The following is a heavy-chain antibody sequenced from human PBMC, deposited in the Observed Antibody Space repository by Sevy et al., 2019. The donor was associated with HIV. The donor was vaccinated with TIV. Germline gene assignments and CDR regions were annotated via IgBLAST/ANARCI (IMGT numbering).Heavy chain of an antibody. CDR1: GGSISSSSYY. CDR3: ATQSGYYDSSGYLP. Sequence: SETLSLTCTVSGGSISSSSYYWGWIRQPPGKGLEWIGSIYYSGSTYYNPSLKGRVTISVDTSKNQFSLKLSSVTAADTAVYYCATQSGYYDSSGYLPWGQGTLVTVSS. J-gene: IGHJ5*02. CDR2: IYYSGST. D-gene: IGHD3-22*01. V-gene: IGHV4-39*01.